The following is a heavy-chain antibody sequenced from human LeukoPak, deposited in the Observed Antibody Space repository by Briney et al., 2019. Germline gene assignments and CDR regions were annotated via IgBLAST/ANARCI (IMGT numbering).Heavy chain of an antibody. CDR1: GYTFTSYG. CDR3: ARDQAATNTQVRFCLD. Sequence: ASVKVSCKASGYTFTSYGISWVRQAPGQGLEWMGWISAYNGNTNFAQKLQGRVTMTTDTSTSTAYMDLRSLRSDDTAVYYCARDQAATNTQVRFCLDWGHQTTVTVSS. D-gene: IGHD3-9*01. V-gene: IGHV1-18*01. J-gene: IGHJ6*02. CDR2: ISAYNGNT.